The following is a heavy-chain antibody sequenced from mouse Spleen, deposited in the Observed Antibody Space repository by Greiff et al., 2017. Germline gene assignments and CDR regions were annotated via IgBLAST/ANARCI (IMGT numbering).Heavy chain of an antibody. Sequence: VQLQQPGAELVKPGASVKLSCKASGYTFTSYWMQWVKQRPGQGLEWIGEIDPSDSYTNYNQKFKGKATLTVDTSSSTAYMQLSSLTSEDSAVYYCALPNYYGAWFAYWGQGTLVTVSA. CDR1: GYTFTSYW. D-gene: IGHD1-2*01. CDR3: ALPNYYGAWFAY. CDR2: IDPSDSYT. J-gene: IGHJ3*01. V-gene: IGHV1-50*01.